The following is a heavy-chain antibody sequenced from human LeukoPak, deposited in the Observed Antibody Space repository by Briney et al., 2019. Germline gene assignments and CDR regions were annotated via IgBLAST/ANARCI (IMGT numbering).Heavy chain of an antibody. D-gene: IGHD6-19*01. V-gene: IGHV1-18*01. CDR2: ISAYNGNT. Sequence: ASVKVSCKASGYTFTSYGISWVRQAPGQGLEWMGWISAYNGNTNYAQKLQGRVTMATDTSTSTAYMELRSLRSDDTAVYYCAREREGIAVAGTFDYWGQGTLVTVSS. CDR3: AREREGIAVAGTFDY. J-gene: IGHJ4*02. CDR1: GYTFTSYG.